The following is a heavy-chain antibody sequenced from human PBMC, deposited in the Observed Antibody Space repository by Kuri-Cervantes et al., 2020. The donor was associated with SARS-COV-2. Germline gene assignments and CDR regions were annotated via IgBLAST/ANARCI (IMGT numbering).Heavy chain of an antibody. D-gene: IGHD6-6*01. V-gene: IGHV4-39*01. CDR2: IYYSGST. Sequence: GSLRLSCTVSGGSISSSSYYWGWIRQPPGKGLEWIGSIYYSGSTYYNPSLKSRVTISVDTSKNQFSLKLSSVTAADTAVYYCAREGSSSANYYYYYMDVWGKGTTVTVSS. CDR3: AREGSSSANYYYYYMDV. CDR1: GGSISSSSYY. J-gene: IGHJ6*03.